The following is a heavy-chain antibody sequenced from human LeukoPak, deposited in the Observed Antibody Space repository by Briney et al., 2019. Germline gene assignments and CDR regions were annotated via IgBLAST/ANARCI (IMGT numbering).Heavy chain of an antibody. CDR2: ISDEGGST. CDR3: ARVDSTGWDDAFDY. Sequence: GGSLRLSCAASGFTFSIYAMHWVRQAPGKGLEYVSAISDEGGSTYYANSVKGRFIISRDNSKNTLYLQMDSLRPEDTAVYFCARVDSTGWDDAFDYGGEGTLVTVSS. CDR1: GFTFSIYA. D-gene: IGHD6-19*01. V-gene: IGHV3-64*01. J-gene: IGHJ4*02.